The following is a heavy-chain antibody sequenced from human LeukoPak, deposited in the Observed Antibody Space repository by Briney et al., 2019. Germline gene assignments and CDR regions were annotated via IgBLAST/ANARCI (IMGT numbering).Heavy chain of an antibody. CDR2: ISSSSDYI. Sequence: KPGGSLTLSRATSGSTFISSSINSVRQPPRNWLEWVSSISSSSDYIYYADSVKCRSTISRDNAKNSLYWQINGLRAEDTAVYYCARGEKAAAGDYWGQGTLVTVSS. V-gene: IGHV3-21*01. CDR1: GSTFISSS. D-gene: IGHD6-13*01. CDR3: ARGEKAAAGDY. J-gene: IGHJ4*02.